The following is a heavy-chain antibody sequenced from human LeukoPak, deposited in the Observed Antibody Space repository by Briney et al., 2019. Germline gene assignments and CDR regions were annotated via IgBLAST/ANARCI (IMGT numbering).Heavy chain of an antibody. D-gene: IGHD3-9*01. CDR3: ARGMVVLTSVYYYGMDV. CDR1: GYXXXSYA. J-gene: IGHJ6*02. Sequence: GYXXXSYAXXXXXQXXXXXXXXMGXXNTNTGNPTYAQGFTGRFVFSLDTSVSTAYLQISSLKAEDSAVYYCARGMVVLTSVYYYGMDVWGQGTTVTVSS. CDR2: XNTNTGNP. V-gene: IGHV7-4-1*02.